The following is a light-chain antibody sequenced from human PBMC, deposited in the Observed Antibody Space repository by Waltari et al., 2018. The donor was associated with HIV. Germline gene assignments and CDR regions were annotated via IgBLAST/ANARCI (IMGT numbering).Light chain of an antibody. V-gene: IGKV1-9*01. CDR2: AAS. CDR3: QQLNSYPRT. J-gene: IGKJ5*01. Sequence: DIQSTQSPSFLSASVVDRATITCRASQGISSHLAWYQQKPGKAPNLLIYAASTLQRVVPSRFSGSGSGTEFTLTISSLQPEDFATYYCQQLNSYPRTFGQGTRLEIK. CDR1: QGISSH.